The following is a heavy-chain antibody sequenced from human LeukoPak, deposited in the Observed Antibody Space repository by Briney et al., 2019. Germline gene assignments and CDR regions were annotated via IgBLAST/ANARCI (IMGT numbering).Heavy chain of an antibody. CDR3: ARSDLGYWYFDL. J-gene: IGHJ2*01. V-gene: IGHV3-21*01. CDR2: ITSGSSFI. Sequence: GESLRLSCAASGFTFSSYNMHWVRQAPGKGLEWVSAITSGSSFIKYADSVKGRFTISRDNAKNSLYLQMSSLRAEDTGVYYYARSDLGYWYFDLWGRGTLVTVSS. CDR1: GFTFSSYN.